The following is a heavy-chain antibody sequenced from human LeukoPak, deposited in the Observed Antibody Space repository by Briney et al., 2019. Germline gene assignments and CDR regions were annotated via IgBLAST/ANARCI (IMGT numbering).Heavy chain of an antibody. D-gene: IGHD6-13*01. Sequence: NTSETLSLTCTVSGGSISSYYWSWIRHPPGKGLEWIGYIYNSWNTSYNPSLKSRVTILEDTSKNQFSLKLSSVTAADTAVYYCAGTAPGTGNWFDPWGQGTLVTVSS. J-gene: IGHJ5*02. CDR3: AGTAPGTGNWFDP. V-gene: IGHV4-4*09. CDR1: GGSISSYY. CDR2: IYNSWNT.